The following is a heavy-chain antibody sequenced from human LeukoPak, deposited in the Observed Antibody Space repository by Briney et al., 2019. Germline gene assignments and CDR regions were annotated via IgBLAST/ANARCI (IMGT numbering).Heavy chain of an antibody. CDR2: VSYDGSNK. Sequence: GGSLRLSCAASGFTFSSYAMHWVRQAPGKGLEWVAVVSYDGSNKFYADSVKGRFTISRDNSKNTLFLQMGSLSSEDTAVYYCARDRGGSGSYCGYWGQGTLVTVSS. CDR1: GFTFSSYA. D-gene: IGHD3-10*01. J-gene: IGHJ4*02. CDR3: ARDRGGSGSYCGY. V-gene: IGHV3-30-3*01.